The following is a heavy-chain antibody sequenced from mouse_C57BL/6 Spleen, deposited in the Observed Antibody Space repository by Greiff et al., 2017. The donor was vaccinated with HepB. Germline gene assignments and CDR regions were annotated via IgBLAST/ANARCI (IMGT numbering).Heavy chain of an antibody. Sequence: VQLQQSGPELVKPGASVKISCKASGYAFSSSWMNWVKQRPGKGLEWIGRIYPGDGDTNYNGKFKGKATLTADKSSSTAYMQLSSLTSDDSAVYFCARAYYSNYVFAYWGQGTLVTVSA. CDR2: IYPGDGDT. J-gene: IGHJ3*01. CDR1: GYAFSSSW. CDR3: ARAYYSNYVFAY. V-gene: IGHV1-82*01. D-gene: IGHD2-5*01.